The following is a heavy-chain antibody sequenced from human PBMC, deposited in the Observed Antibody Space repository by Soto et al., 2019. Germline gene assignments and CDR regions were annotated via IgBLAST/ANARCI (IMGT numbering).Heavy chain of an antibody. D-gene: IGHD6-19*01. V-gene: IGHV3-33*01. CDR3: ARGDFPGVPGIGVAGPSRGDAFDL. Sequence: QVQLVESGGGVVQPGRSLRLSCGASGFTFRTYGMHWVRQAPGKGLEWVAVIWYDGNTFYGESVKGRFTISRDNSRNTLYLQMNSLRAEDTAVYYCARGDFPGVPGIGVAGPSRGDAFDLWGQGTMVTVSS. CDR1: GFTFRTYG. CDR2: IWYDGNT. J-gene: IGHJ3*01.